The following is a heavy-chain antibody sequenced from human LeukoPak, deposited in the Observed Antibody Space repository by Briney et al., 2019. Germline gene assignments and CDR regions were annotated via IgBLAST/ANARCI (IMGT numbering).Heavy chain of an antibody. V-gene: IGHV4-39*01. Sequence: TSETLSLTCTVSGDSISSTNYYWGWIRQPPGKGLEWIGNMYYGGSTYYAPSLKSRLTISVDTSKNQFSLKLSSVTAEDTAVYYCARGGKRVYDFWSGGTFFDYWGQGTLVTVSS. CDR2: MYYGGST. D-gene: IGHD3-3*01. CDR1: GDSISSTNYY. J-gene: IGHJ4*02. CDR3: ARGGKRVYDFWSGGTFFDY.